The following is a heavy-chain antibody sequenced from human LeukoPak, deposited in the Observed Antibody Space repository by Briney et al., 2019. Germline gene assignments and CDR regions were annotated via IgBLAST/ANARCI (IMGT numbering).Heavy chain of an antibody. Sequence: SETLSLTCTVPGGSISSGSYYWSWIRQPAGKGLEWIGRIYTSGSTNYNPSLKSRVTISVDTSKNQFSLKLSSVTAADTAVYYCARDSRDSDPKPFXXWGQXXLVT. CDR3: ARDSRDSDPKPFXX. J-gene: IGHJ4*02. CDR2: IYTSGST. CDR1: GGSISSGSYY. V-gene: IGHV4-61*02. D-gene: IGHD2-15*01.